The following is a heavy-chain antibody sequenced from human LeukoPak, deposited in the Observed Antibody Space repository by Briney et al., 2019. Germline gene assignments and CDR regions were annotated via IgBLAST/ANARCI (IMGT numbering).Heavy chain of an antibody. CDR1: GYTFTGYY. Sequence: ASMKVSCKPSGYTFTGYYIQWVRQAPGQGLEWMGWINPQSGGTNYAQKLQGRVTMTRDTSISTAYMDLSRLRSDDTAVYYCARGVVAATFYYYMDVWGKGTTVTVSS. CDR2: INPQSGGT. V-gene: IGHV1-2*02. CDR3: ARGVVAATFYYYMDV. J-gene: IGHJ6*03. D-gene: IGHD2-15*01.